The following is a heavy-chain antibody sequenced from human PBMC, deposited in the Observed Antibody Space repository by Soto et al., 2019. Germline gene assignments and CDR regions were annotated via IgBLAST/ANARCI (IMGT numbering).Heavy chain of an antibody. Sequence: SETLSLTCTVSGGSISSSYWSWIRQPAGKGLEWIGRIYPTGSANYNPSLKNRVTMSLHTSKNQLSLQVSSVTAADTAVYYCARERKLKIYSSYSAMAVGGQGTTVTVSS. CDR1: GGSISSSY. CDR2: IYPTGSA. V-gene: IGHV4-4*07. J-gene: IGHJ6*02. CDR3: ARERKLKIYSSYSAMAV.